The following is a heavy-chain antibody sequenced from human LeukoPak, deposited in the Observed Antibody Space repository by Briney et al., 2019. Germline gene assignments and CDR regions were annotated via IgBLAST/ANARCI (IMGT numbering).Heavy chain of an antibody. V-gene: IGHV5-51*01. J-gene: IGHJ4*02. D-gene: IGHD3-22*01. CDR1: GYSFTSYW. CDR2: IYPGDSDT. CDR3: ARPIPDYYDSSGYLGY. Sequence: GESLKISCKGSGYSFTSYWIGWVRQMPGKGLGWMGIIYPGDSDTRYSPSFQGQVTISADKSISTAYLQWSSLKASDTAMYYCARPIPDYYDSSGYLGYWGQGTLVTVSS.